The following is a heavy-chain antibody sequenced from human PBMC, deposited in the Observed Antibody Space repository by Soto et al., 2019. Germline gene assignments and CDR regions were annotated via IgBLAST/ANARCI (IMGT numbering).Heavy chain of an antibody. V-gene: IGHV4-39*01. D-gene: IGHD3-10*01. J-gene: IGHJ5*02. CDR3: ARLGPYASGTYSFRHNRFDP. CDR2: IYYSGST. CDR1: GGSISSSPYY. Sequence: PSETLSLTCSVSGGSISSSPYYWGWIRQPAGKGLDWIGTIYYSGSTYYNPSLKSRVTISVDTSKNQFSLKLSSVTAADTAVYYCARLGPYASGTYSFRHNRFDPWGQGTLVTVSS.